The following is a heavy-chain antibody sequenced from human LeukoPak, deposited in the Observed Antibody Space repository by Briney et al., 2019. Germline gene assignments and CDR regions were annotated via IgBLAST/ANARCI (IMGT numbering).Heavy chain of an antibody. V-gene: IGHV3-53*01. CDR3: ARSRGTGYSSSNAFDY. CDR1: GFTVSSNY. J-gene: IGHJ4*02. Sequence: TGGSLRLSCAASGFTVSSNYMSCVRQAPGKGLEWVSVIYSGGSTYYADSVKGRFTISRDNSKNTLYLQMNSLRAEDTAVYYCARSRGTGYSSSNAFDYWGQGTLVTVSS. CDR2: IYSGGST. D-gene: IGHD6-13*01.